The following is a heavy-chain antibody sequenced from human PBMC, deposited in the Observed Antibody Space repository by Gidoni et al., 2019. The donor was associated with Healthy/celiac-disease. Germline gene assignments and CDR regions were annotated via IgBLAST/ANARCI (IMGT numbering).Heavy chain of an antibody. CDR2: IKSKTDGGTT. Sequence: EVQLVESGGGLVKPGGSLRLSCAASGFTFSNAWLSLVRQAPGKGLEWVGRIKSKTDGGTTDYAAPVKGRFTISRDDSKNTLYLQMNSLKTEDTAVYYCTTDSSIVGVPGDDAFDIWGQGTMVTVSS. V-gene: IGHV3-15*01. D-gene: IGHD1-26*01. J-gene: IGHJ3*02. CDR1: GFTFSNAW. CDR3: TTDSSIVGVPGDDAFDI.